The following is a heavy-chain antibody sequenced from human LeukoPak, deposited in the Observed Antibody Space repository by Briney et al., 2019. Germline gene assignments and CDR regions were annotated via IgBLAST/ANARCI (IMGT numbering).Heavy chain of an antibody. CDR3: AGRPYCSGGSCYFLLGGGLDY. CDR2: IYSGGST. J-gene: IGHJ4*02. Sequence: GGSLRLSCAASGFTVSSNYMSWVRQAPGKGLEWVSVIYSGGSTYYADSVKGRFTISRDNSKNTVYLQMNSLRPEDTAVYYCAGRPYCSGGSCYFLLGGGLDYWGQGTLATVSS. CDR1: GFTVSSNY. D-gene: IGHD2-15*01. V-gene: IGHV3-66*02.